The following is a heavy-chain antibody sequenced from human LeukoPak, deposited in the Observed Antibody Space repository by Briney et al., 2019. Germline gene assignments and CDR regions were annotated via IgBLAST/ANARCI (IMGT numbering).Heavy chain of an antibody. CDR2: IKQDGSTQ. D-gene: IGHD6-13*01. CDR3: ARSVPYGTTWYGRSDC. CDR1: GFTFSSYW. J-gene: IGHJ4*02. Sequence: GGSLRLSCAASGFTFSSYWMNWARQTPGKGLEWVANIKQDGSTQYYVDSVKGRFTISRDNAMNSLYLQMNSLRVEDTAIYYCARSVPYGTTWYGRSDCWGQGTLVTVSS. V-gene: IGHV3-7*03.